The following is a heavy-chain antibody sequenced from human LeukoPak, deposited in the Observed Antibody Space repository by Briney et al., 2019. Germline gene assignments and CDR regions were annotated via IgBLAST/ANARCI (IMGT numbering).Heavy chain of an antibody. CDR2: IYYSGST. V-gene: IGHV4-39*01. CDR1: GCSISSSSYY. D-gene: IGHD3-3*01. J-gene: IGHJ4*02. CDR3: ARSAGGVVAYFDY. Sequence: SETLSLTCTVSGCSISSSSYYWGWIRQPPGQGREWIGSIYYSGSTYYNPSLKSRVTISVDTSKNQFSLKLSSVTAADTAVYYCARSAGGVVAYFDYWGQGTLVTVSS.